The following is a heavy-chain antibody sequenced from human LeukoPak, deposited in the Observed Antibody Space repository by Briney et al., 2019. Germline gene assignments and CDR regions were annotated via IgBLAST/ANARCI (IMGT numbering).Heavy chain of an antibody. V-gene: IGHV1-69*13. Sequence: GASVKVSCKASGGTFSSYAISWVRQAPGQGLEWMGGIIPIFGTANYAQKFQGRVTITADESTSTAYMELSSLRSEDTAVYYCARDSTPYYYDSSGYYYESDYWGQGTLVTVSS. CDR2: IIPIFGTA. D-gene: IGHD3-22*01. J-gene: IGHJ4*02. CDR1: GGTFSSYA. CDR3: ARDSTPYYYDSSGYYYESDY.